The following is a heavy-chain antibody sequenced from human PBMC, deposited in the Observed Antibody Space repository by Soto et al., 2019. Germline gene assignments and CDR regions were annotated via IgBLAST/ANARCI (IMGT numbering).Heavy chain of an antibody. CDR3: ARMGSGVWDSSGFFKY. V-gene: IGHV4-59*11. CDR1: GSSISSQY. D-gene: IGHD3-22*01. CDR2: IYYTGTT. J-gene: IGHJ4*01. Sequence: SETLSLTCTVSGSSISSQYLTWIRQPPGKGMEWIGYIYYTGTTKYNPSLKGRVTMSIDTSKNQFSLNLSSVTAADTALYYCARMGSGVWDSSGFFKYWGHGTQVTVSS.